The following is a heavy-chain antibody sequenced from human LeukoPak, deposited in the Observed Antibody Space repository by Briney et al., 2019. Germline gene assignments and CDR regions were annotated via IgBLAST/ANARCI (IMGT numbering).Heavy chain of an antibody. CDR2: IYYSGST. V-gene: IGHV4-39*01. J-gene: IGHJ4*02. Sequence: PSETLSLTCTVSGXSISSSGYYWGWIRQPPGKGLEWIGGIYYSGSTFYRPSLKSRVTISVDTSKNQFSLKLTSVTAADTAVYYCARQRSPYSSTSYPDYWGQGTLVTVSS. CDR1: GXSISSSGYY. CDR3: ARQRSPYSSTSYPDY. D-gene: IGHD6-13*01.